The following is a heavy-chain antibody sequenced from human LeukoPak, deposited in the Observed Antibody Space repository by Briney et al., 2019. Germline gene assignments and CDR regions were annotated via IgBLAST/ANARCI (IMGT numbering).Heavy chain of an antibody. Sequence: SETLSLTXAVSGYSLSSGYYWGWIRQPPGKGLEWIGSIYHSGSTYYNPSLKSRVTISVDTSKNQFSLKLSSVTAADTAVYYCVRLPGSSSWYYFDYWGQGTLVTVSS. D-gene: IGHD6-13*01. CDR3: VRLPGSSSWYYFDY. CDR2: IYHSGST. CDR1: GYSLSSGYY. V-gene: IGHV4-38-2*01. J-gene: IGHJ4*02.